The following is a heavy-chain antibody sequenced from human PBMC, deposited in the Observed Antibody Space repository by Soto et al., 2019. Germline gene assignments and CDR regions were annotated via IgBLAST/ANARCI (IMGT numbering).Heavy chain of an antibody. V-gene: IGHV3-11*01. D-gene: IGHD3-10*01. CDR3: ARDLLPTMVRGVIITTLNYYFDY. CDR2: ISSSGSTI. Sequence: QVQLVESGGGLVKPGGSLRLSCAASGFTFSDYYMSWIRQAPGKGLEWVSYISSSGSTIYYADSVKGRFTISRDNAKNSLDLQMNSLRAEDTAVYYCARDLLPTMVRGVIITTLNYYFDYWGQGTLVTVSS. J-gene: IGHJ4*02. CDR1: GFTFSDYY.